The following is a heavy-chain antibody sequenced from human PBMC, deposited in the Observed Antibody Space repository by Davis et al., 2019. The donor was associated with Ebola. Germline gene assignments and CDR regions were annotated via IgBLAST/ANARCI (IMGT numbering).Heavy chain of an antibody. Sequence: GESLKISCAASGFTFSSYSMNWVRQAPGKGLEWVSSISSSSSYIYYADSVKGRFTISRDNAKKSLYLQMSSLRDEDTAVYYCATVRGVCTDGVCSPYWYFDLWGRGTVVTVSS. V-gene: IGHV3-21*01. CDR1: GFTFSSYS. CDR2: ISSSSSYI. CDR3: ATVRGVCTDGVCSPYWYFDL. J-gene: IGHJ2*01. D-gene: IGHD2-8*01.